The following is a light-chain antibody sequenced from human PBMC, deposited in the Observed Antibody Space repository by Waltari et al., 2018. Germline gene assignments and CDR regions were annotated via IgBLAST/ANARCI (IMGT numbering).Light chain of an antibody. CDR2: RNN. J-gene: IGLJ3*02. CDR1: DSNHARHS. Sequence: QSVLTQPPSASRTPGQTVTISCSGGDSNHARHSVNLYQKFPGAAPKLLIFRNNQRPSGVPDRFSGSKSGTSASLAISGLQSEDESDYFCAAWDDSRNGWVFGEGARVAVL. V-gene: IGLV1-44*01. CDR3: AAWDDSRNGWV.